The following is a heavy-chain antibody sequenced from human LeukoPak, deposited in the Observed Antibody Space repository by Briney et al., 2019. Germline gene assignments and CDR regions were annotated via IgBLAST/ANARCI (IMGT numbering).Heavy chain of an antibody. CDR1: GFTVSTTY. CDR2: MYSGGST. D-gene: IGHD3-10*01. CDR3: ASGVTYYYGSASDY. Sequence: PGGSLRLSCAASGFTVSTTYMSWVRQAPGKGLEWVSVMYSGGSTFYADSVKGRFTISRDNSKNTLYLQMNSLRAEDTAVYYCASGVTYYYGSASDYWGKGTLVTVSS. V-gene: IGHV3-53*01. J-gene: IGHJ4*02.